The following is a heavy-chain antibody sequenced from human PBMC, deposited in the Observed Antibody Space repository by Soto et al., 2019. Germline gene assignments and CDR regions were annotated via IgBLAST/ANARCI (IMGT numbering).Heavy chain of an antibody. CDR2: IWYDGSNK. V-gene: IGHV3-33*01. D-gene: IGHD3-10*01. J-gene: IGHJ6*02. Sequence: GGSLRLSCAASGFTFSSYGMHWVRQAPGKGLEWVAVIWYDGSNKYYADSVKGRLPISRDNSKNTLYLQMNSLRAQDTAVYYWARDGSGRTAYGMDVWVPGTTVTVSS. CDR1: GFTFSSYG. CDR3: ARDGSGRTAYGMDV.